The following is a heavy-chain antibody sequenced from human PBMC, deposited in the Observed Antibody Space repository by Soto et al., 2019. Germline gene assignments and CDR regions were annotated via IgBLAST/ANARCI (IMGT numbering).Heavy chain of an antibody. CDR2: TYYRSKWYN. Sequence: SHTLSITCAISGDSVSSNSAAWNWIRQSPSRGLEWLGRTYYRSKWYNDYAVSVKSRITINPDTSKNQFSLQLNSVTPEDTAVYYCAGSLAVAGNYYYYGMDVWGQGTTVTVS. J-gene: IGHJ6*02. V-gene: IGHV6-1*01. CDR1: GDSVSSNSAA. CDR3: AGSLAVAGNYYYYGMDV. D-gene: IGHD6-19*01.